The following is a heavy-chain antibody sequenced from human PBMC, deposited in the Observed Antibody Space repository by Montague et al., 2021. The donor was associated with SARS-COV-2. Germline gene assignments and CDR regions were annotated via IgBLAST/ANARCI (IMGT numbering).Heavy chain of an antibody. CDR3: ARHTRGWQPFDF. V-gene: IGHV4-39*07. D-gene: IGHD6-19*01. CDR2: IYNGGTT. J-gene: IGHJ4*02. Sequence: SETLSLTCTVSGDSIRNSDYSWGWVRQPPGKGLEWIGNIYNGGTTXYNPSLKSQVTISMDTSKSQFSLKLTSVTAADTAVYYCARHTRGWQPFDFWGQGTLVTVSS. CDR1: GDSIRNSDYS.